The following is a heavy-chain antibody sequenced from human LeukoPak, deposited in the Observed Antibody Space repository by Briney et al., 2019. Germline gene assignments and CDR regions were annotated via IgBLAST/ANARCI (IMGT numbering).Heavy chain of an antibody. Sequence: SETLSLTCTVSGGSISSYYWSWIRQPPGKGLEWIGYIYYSGSTNYNPSLKSRVTISVDTSKNQFSLKLSSVTAAGTAVYYCARSGWTMRPFDIWGQGTMVTVSS. D-gene: IGHD3-22*01. V-gene: IGHV4-59*01. J-gene: IGHJ3*02. CDR3: ARSGWTMRPFDI. CDR2: IYYSGST. CDR1: GGSISSYY.